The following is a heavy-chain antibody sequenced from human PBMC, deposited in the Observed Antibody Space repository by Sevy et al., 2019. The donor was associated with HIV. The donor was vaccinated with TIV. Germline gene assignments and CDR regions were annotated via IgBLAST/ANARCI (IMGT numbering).Heavy chain of an antibody. CDR3: ARLVSCGGVCYYLDF. CDR1: GFTFSNYD. J-gene: IGHJ4*02. D-gene: IGHD2-21*02. CDR2: ISHDERYK. V-gene: IGHV3-30*04. Sequence: GGSLRLSCAASGFTFSNYDMHWVRQAPGKGLDWVAVISHDERYKNYAESVKVRFTISRDNLKNTLFLQMDSLRPGDTAVYFCARLVSCGGVCYYLDFWGQGALVTVSS.